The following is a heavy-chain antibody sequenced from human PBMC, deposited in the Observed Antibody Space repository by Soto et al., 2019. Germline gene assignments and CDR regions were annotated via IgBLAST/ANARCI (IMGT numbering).Heavy chain of an antibody. V-gene: IGHV3-23*01. D-gene: IGHD1-26*01. CDR1: GFSFVNYA. J-gene: IGHJ4*02. CDR2: LSGSGTST. Sequence: GGSLRLSCAASGFSFVNYAMNWVRQAPGKGLEWVSGLSGSGTSTYYADSVKSRLTITKDTSKNQVVLTMTNLDPVDTATYFCAHRYGGNYYRWYFDSWGQGTLVTVSS. CDR3: AHRYGGNYYRWYFDS.